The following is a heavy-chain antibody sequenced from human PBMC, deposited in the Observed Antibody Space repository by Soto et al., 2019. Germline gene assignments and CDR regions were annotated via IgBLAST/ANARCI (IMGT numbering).Heavy chain of an antibody. Sequence: SETLSLTCTVSGGSISSSSYYWGWIRQPPGKGPEGIGSIYYSGSTYYNPSLKSRVTISVDTSKNQFCLKLSSVTAADTAVYYCAKTVGVLPFDYWGQGTLVTVSS. V-gene: IGHV4-39*01. J-gene: IGHJ4*02. CDR3: AKTVGVLPFDY. D-gene: IGHD1-26*01. CDR1: GGSISSSSYY. CDR2: IYYSGST.